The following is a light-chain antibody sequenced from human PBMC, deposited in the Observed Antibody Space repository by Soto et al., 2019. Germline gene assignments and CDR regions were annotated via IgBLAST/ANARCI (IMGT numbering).Light chain of an antibody. CDR1: SSSIGADYE. Sequence: QSVLTQPPSVSGAPGQRVIISCTGGSSSIGADYEVHWYQQLPGTATKLLIYGNTNRPSGVPDQFTGSKSGSSASLAITGLQAEDEAEYYCQSYDNTLKGCVFGTGTKVTVL. CDR3: QSYDNTLKGCV. J-gene: IGLJ1*01. V-gene: IGLV1-40*01. CDR2: GNT.